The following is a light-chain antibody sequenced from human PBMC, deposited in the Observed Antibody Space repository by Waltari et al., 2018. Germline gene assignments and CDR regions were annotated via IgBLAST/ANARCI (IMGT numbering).Light chain of an antibody. CDR2: EVR. Sequence: QSALTQPDSVSGSPGQSITISCTGTSSDVGGYNYLPWSQHQPGKATKLIIYEVRNRPSGVSNRFSGSKSGNTASLTISGLQAEDEGDYYCTSYTSSSISHVLFGGGTKLSVL. CDR1: SSDVGGYNY. J-gene: IGLJ2*01. CDR3: TSYTSSSISHVL. V-gene: IGLV2-14*01.